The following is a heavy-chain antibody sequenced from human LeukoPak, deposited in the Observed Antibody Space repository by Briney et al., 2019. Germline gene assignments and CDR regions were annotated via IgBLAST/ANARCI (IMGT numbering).Heavy chain of an antibody. CDR1: GGSISSGGYY. CDR2: IYHSGST. D-gene: IGHD1-14*01. CDR3: AIGVPPRRPLLVY. J-gene: IGHJ4*02. V-gene: IGHV4-30-2*01. Sequence: SETLSLTCTVSGGSISSGGYYWSWIRQPPGKGLEWIGYIYHSGSTYYNPSLKSRVTISVDTSKNQFSLKLSSVTAADTAVYYCAIGVPPRRPLLVYWGQGTLVTVSS.